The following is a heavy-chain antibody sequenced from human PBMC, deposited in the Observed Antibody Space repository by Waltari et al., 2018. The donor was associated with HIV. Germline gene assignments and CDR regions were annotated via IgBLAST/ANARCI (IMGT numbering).Heavy chain of an antibody. Sequence: EVQLVESGGGLVQPGRSLRLSCAASGFTFDDYAMHWLRQVPGKGLECVSGSRWNGGGIGYAASVKSRITIARDNAKNYLYLQMNSLRAEDTAMYYWAKDRSGNYYNPWFDPWGQGTLVTVSS. D-gene: IGHD3-10*01. J-gene: IGHJ5*02. V-gene: IGHV3-9*01. CDR3: AKDRSGNYYNPWFDP. CDR1: GFTFDDYA. CDR2: SRWNGGGI.